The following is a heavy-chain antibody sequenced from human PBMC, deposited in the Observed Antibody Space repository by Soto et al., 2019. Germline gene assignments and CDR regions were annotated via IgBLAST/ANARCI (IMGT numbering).Heavy chain of an antibody. V-gene: IGHV4-34*01. D-gene: IGHD3-9*01. CDR1: GESFSGYY. CDR2: INRSRST. J-gene: IGHJ4*02. CDR3: ARGWVGTGSHYFRF. Sequence: SETLSLTCAVYGESFSGYYWSWIRQPPGKGLEWIGEINRSRSTNHNPSLKSRFTISVDTFKNQFSLKLNSVTASDTAVYYCARGWVGTGSHYFRFWGQGTLVTVSS.